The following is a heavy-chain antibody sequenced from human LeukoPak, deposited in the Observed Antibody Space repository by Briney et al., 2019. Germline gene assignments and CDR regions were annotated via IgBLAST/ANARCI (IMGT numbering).Heavy chain of an antibody. CDR1: GYTFTTYG. V-gene: IGHV1-18*01. D-gene: IGHD3-22*01. CDR3: ARGLYYYDSSGYVGDY. CDR2: ISAYNGNT. Sequence: ASVKVSCKASGYTFTTYGITWVRQAPGQGLEWMGWISAYNGNTDYAQQLQGRVTMTTDTSTSTAYMELRSLRSDDTAVYYCARGLYYYDSSGYVGDYWGQGTLVTVSS. J-gene: IGHJ4*02.